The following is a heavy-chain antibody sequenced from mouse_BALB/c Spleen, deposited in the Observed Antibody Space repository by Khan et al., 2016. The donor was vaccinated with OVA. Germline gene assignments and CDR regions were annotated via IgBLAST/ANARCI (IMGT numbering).Heavy chain of an antibody. D-gene: IGHD1-1*01. CDR2: VSTGGGYT. V-gene: IGHV5-6*01. J-gene: IGHJ3*01. CDR1: GFTFSTYG. Sequence: EVKLVESGGDLVKPGGSLKLSCAASGFTFSTYGMSWVRQTPDKRLEWVATVSTGGGYTYYPDSVKGRFTISRDNAKHTLYLQMSSLKSEDTAMFYCARLAYYYGSEGFAYWGQGTLVTVSA. CDR3: ARLAYYYGSEGFAY.